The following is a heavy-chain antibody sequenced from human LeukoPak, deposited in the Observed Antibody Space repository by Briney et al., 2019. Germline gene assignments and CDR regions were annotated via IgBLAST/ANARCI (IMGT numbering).Heavy chain of an antibody. CDR2: INPRGGST. CDR3: ARDRGGYYAFDI. Sequence: ASVKVSCKASGYTFTSYYMHWVRQAPGQGLEWMGIINPRGGSTSYAQKFQGRVTMTRDTSTSTVYMELSSLRSEDTAVYYCARDRGGYYAFDIWGQGTMVTVSS. CDR1: GYTFTSYY. D-gene: IGHD1-26*01. J-gene: IGHJ3*02. V-gene: IGHV1-46*01.